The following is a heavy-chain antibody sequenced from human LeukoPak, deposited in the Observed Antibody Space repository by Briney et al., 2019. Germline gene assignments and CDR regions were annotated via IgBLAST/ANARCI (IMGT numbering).Heavy chain of an antibody. CDR3: TRDRGDSVHDY. CDR1: GGSISSYY. CDR2: IYYSGST. V-gene: IGHV4-59*01. D-gene: IGHD3-10*01. J-gene: IGHJ4*02. Sequence: SETLSLTCTVSGGSISSYYWSWIRQPPGKGLEWIGYIYYSGSTNYNPSLKSRVTISVDTSKNQFSLKLSSVTAADTAVYYCTRDRGDSVHDYWGQGTLVTVSS.